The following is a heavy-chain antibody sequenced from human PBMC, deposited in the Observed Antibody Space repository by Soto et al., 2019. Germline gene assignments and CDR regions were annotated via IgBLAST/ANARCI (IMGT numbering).Heavy chain of an antibody. CDR2: ISPYNGNT. CDR1: GYTFTSYG. Sequence: GASVKVSCKASGYTFTSYGISWVRQAPGQGLEWMGLISPYNGNTNYAQKFQGRVTMTRDTSTSTAYMELSSLRSEDTAVYYCARGLEVGARSTMDVWGQGTTVTVSS. CDR3: ARGLEVGARSTMDV. J-gene: IGHJ6*02. V-gene: IGHV1-18*01. D-gene: IGHD1-26*01.